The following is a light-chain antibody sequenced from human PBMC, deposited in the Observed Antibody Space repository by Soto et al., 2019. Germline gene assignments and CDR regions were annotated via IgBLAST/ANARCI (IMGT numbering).Light chain of an antibody. Sequence: DIVMTQSPDSLAVSLGERATINCKSSQSVLCSSNNKNYLAWYQQKPGQPPKLLIYWASTRESGVPDRFSGSGSGIDFTLTISSLQAEDVAVYYCQQYYSTPYTFGQGTQLEIK. CDR2: WAS. J-gene: IGKJ2*01. CDR1: QSVLCSSNNKNY. CDR3: QQYYSTPYT. V-gene: IGKV4-1*01.